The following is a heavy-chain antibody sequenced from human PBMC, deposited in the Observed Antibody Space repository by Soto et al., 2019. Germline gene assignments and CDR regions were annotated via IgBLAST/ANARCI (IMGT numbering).Heavy chain of an antibody. CDR2: IHSSGSI. CDR1: GGSISSDDYY. CDR3: ARDLDGLHDDTSGPFPRPG. Sequence: SETLSLTCTVSGGSISSDDYYWSWIRQAPGRGLEWIGYIHSSGSIYYNPSLKSRATMSIDTAGNQFSLKVSSVTVADTAVYYCARDLDGLHDDTSGPFPRPGWGQGTLFTVSS. V-gene: IGHV4-30-4*01. D-gene: IGHD3-22*01. J-gene: IGHJ1*01.